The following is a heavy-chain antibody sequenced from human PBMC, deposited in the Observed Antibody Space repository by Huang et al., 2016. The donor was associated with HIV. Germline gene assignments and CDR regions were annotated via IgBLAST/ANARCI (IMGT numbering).Heavy chain of an antibody. V-gene: IGHV3-30*03. D-gene: IGHD6-19*01. CDR2: ISYDGSNK. CDR1: GFIFSNYG. J-gene: IGHJ1*01. Sequence: QVQLVESGGGVVQTGRSLRLSCAASGFIFSNYGMYWVTQAPGKGLECVARISYDGSNKYYTDAVKGRFSISRDNSKNTLYLQMNSLRAEDTAVYYCALKGDSSGWEYFRHWGQGTLVTVSS. CDR3: ALKGDSSGWEYFRH.